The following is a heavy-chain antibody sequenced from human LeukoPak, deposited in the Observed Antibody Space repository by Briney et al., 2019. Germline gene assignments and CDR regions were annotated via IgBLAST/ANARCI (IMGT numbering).Heavy chain of an antibody. V-gene: IGHV3-21*01. J-gene: IGHJ5*02. CDR2: ISSSSSYI. Sequence: PGGSLRLSCAASGFTFSSYSMNWVRQAPGKGLEWVSSISSSSSYIYYADSVKGRFTISRDNAKNSLYLQMNSLRAEDTAVYYCARAYYEILTGTNNWFDPWGQGTLVTGSS. D-gene: IGHD3-9*01. CDR3: ARAYYEILTGTNNWFDP. CDR1: GFTFSSYS.